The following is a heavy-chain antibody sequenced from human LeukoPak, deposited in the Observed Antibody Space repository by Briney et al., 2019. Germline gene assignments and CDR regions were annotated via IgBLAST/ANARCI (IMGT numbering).Heavy chain of an antibody. J-gene: IGHJ4*02. CDR3: ARDHATYYYDSSGYYDY. CDR2: ISGSDGYT. V-gene: IGHV3-23*01. Sequence: GGSLRLSCVASGFTFSSYALSWVRQAPGKGLDCVSVISGSDGYTYYADSVKGRFTISRDNAKNSLYLQMNSLRAEDTAVYYCARDHATYYYDSSGYYDYWGQGTLVTVSS. D-gene: IGHD3-22*01. CDR1: GFTFSSYA.